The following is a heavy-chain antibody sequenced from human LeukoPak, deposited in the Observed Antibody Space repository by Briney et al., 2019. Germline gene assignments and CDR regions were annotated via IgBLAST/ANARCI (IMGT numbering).Heavy chain of an antibody. J-gene: IGHJ6*02. CDR2: IIPILGMA. Sequence: ASVKVSCKASGGTFSSYAISWVRQAPGQGLEWMGRIIPILGMANYAQKFQGRVTITADKSTSTAYMELSSLRSEDTAVYYCARDWVYCSSTSCYDYYYYGMDVWGQGTTVTVSS. CDR3: ARDWVYCSSTSCYDYYYYGMDV. CDR1: GGTFSSYA. V-gene: IGHV1-69*04. D-gene: IGHD2-2*01.